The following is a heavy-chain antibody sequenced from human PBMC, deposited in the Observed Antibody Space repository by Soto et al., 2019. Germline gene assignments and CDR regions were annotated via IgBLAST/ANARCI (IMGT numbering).Heavy chain of an antibody. D-gene: IGHD2-8*02. CDR2: IYFSGST. J-gene: IGHJ6*02. CDR1: GGSISSSNW. CDR3: ARRPPALVYGMAV. V-gene: IGHV4-4*02. Sequence: SETLSLTCAVSGGSISSSNWWSWVRQPPGKGLEWIGYIYFSGSTNYNPSLKSRVTMSVEMSKNQFSLKLSSVTAADTAVYYCARRPPALVYGMAVWGQGTTVTAP.